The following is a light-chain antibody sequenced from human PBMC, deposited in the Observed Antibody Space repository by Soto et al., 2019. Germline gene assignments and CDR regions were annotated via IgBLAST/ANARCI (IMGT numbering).Light chain of an antibody. CDR2: DVT. CDR3: CSYADTYV. Sequence: QSALTQPRSVSGAPGQSVTLSCPGNKNDVGGYNYVSWYQHHPGKAPKLVISDVTERPSGVPDRFSGSKSGNTASLTISGLQADDEADYFCCSYADTYVFGTGTKLTVL. J-gene: IGLJ1*01. V-gene: IGLV2-11*01. CDR1: KNDVGGYNY.